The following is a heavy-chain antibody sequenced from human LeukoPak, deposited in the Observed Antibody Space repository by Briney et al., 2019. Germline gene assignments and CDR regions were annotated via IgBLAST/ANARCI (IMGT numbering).Heavy chain of an antibody. CDR3: ARGPPRGKYYYMDV. D-gene: IGHD1-1*01. CDR1: GFTFSSFD. CDR2: IGTASDT. J-gene: IGHJ6*03. Sequence: GGSLRLPCVASGFTFSSFDMHWVRQPTGQGLEWVSTIGTASDTYYPGSVEGRFTLSRDNAKNSLYLQMNSLTAGDTAVYYCARGPPRGKYYYMDVWGKGTTVTVSS. V-gene: IGHV3-13*01.